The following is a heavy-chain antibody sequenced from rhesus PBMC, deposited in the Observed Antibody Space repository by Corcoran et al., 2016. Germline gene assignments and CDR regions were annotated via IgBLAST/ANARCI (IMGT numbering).Heavy chain of an antibody. V-gene: IGHV3-54*01. Sequence: GQLQESGPVLVKSSETLSLTCTVSGGSFCDSYYWGGIRQPPGKGLGWVAVMSYDGSKKYYANSVKDRLPISRDNSKNMLYLQMNYLKLEDTAVYYCARGAYEDDYWLLLRRNYYGLDSWGQGVVVTVSS. CDR2: MSYDGSKK. D-gene: IGHD3-9*01. CDR3: ARGAYEDDYWLLLRRNYYGLDS. J-gene: IGHJ6*01. CDR1: GGSFCDSYY.